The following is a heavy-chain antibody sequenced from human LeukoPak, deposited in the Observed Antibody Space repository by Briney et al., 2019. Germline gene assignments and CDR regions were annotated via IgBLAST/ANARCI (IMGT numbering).Heavy chain of an antibody. CDR3: ALVRGSRNGPLDP. Sequence: GGSLRLSCAASGYTFSNYGMHWVRQAPGKGLEWVAIILYDGNNKYYADSVKGRFTISRDNSKNTLYLQMNSLRAEDTAMYYCALVRGSRNGPLDPWGQGTLVIVSS. D-gene: IGHD3-16*01. V-gene: IGHV3-33*01. CDR1: GYTFSNYG. J-gene: IGHJ5*02. CDR2: ILYDGNNK.